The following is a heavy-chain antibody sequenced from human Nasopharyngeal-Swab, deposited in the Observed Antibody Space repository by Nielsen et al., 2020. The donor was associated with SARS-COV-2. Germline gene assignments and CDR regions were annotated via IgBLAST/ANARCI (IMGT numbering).Heavy chain of an antibody. CDR2: ISSSSSTI. CDR3: AKAGVRGVITHYYYYYMDV. Sequence: VRQMPGKGLEWVSYISSSSSTIYYADSVKGRFTISRDNSKNTLYLQMNSLRAEDTAVYYCAKAGVRGVITHYYYYYMDVWGKGTTVTVSS. V-gene: IGHV3-48*01. J-gene: IGHJ6*03. D-gene: IGHD3-10*01.